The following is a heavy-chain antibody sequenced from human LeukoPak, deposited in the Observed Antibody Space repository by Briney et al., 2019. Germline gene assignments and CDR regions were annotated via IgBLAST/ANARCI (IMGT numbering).Heavy chain of an antibody. CDR1: GGTFSSYA. CDR3: STRIEGNGPAAMAQYYYYYYYMDV. D-gene: IGHD2-2*01. CDR2: VIPIFGTA. J-gene: IGHJ6*03. Sequence: ASVKVSCKASGGTFSSYAISWVRQAPGQGLEWMGGVIPIFGTANYAQKFQGRVTITADESTSTAYMELSSLRSEDTAVYYWSTRIEGNGPAAMAQYYYYYYYMDVWGKGTTVTVSS. V-gene: IGHV1-69*13.